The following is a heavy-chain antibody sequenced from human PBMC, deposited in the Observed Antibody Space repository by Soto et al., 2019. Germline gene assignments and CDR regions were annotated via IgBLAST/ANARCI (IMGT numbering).Heavy chain of an antibody. CDR2: IIPILGIA. CDR1: GGTFSSYT. V-gene: IGHV1-69*08. Sequence: QVQLVQSGAEVKKPGSSVKVSCKASGGTFSSYTISWVRQAPGQGLEWMGRIIPILGIANYAQKFQGRATMXAHXSTSTASMELSSLRSEDTAVYYCARDPSGYDLPAYWGQGTLVTVSS. D-gene: IGHD5-12*01. CDR3: ARDPSGYDLPAY. J-gene: IGHJ4*02.